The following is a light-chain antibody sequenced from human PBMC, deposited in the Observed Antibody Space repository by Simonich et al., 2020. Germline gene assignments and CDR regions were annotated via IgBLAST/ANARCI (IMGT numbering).Light chain of an antibody. V-gene: IGLV2-14*01. CDR2: GVS. Sequence: QSALTQPASVSGSPGQSITISCPGTSSDVGGYNYVSWYQQHPGKAPKLMIYGVSKRPSGVSNLFAGSKSGNTASLTISVLQAEDEADYYCSSYTSSSTLVFGGGTKLTVL. CDR3: SSYTSSSTLV. CDR1: SSDVGGYNY. J-gene: IGLJ3*02.